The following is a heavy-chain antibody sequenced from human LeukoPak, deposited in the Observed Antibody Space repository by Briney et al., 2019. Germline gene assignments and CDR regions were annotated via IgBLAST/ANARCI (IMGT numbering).Heavy chain of an antibody. CDR3: ARGGRGSAAVVAPRSFDI. J-gene: IGHJ3*02. Sequence: GGSLRLSCAASGFTVSSIHMVWVRQAPGKGLEWVSVTYTGGNSYYADSVKGRFIISRDISKNTLYLQMNSLRAEDSALYYCARGGRGSAAVVAPRSFDIWGQGTLVTVSS. V-gene: IGHV3-53*01. CDR2: TYTGGNS. CDR1: GFTVSSIH. D-gene: IGHD3-22*01.